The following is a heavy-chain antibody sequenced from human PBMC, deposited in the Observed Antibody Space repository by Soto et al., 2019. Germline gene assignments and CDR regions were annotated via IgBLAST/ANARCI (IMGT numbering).Heavy chain of an antibody. D-gene: IGHD5-18*01. Sequence: SETLSLTCTVSGASISRYYWSWIRQPPGKGLEWIGYIYYSGSTNYNPSLKSRVTISLDTSKNQFSLKLSSVTAADTAVYYCASASPVVTDVWGQGTTVT. J-gene: IGHJ6*02. CDR1: GASISRYY. V-gene: IGHV4-59*08. CDR2: IYYSGST. CDR3: ASASPVVTDV.